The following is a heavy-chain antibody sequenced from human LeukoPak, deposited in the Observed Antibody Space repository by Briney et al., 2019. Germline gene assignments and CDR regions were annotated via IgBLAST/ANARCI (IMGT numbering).Heavy chain of an antibody. D-gene: IGHD6-6*01. CDR1: GFTFSSYA. Sequence: GGSLRLSCAASGFTFSSYAMSWVRQAPGKGLEWVSAISGSGGSTYYADSVKGRFTISRDTSKNTLYLQMNSLRTEDTAVYYCARDDKQLAGVDYWGQGTLVTVSS. CDR3: ARDDKQLAGVDY. CDR2: ISGSGGST. J-gene: IGHJ4*02. V-gene: IGHV3-23*01.